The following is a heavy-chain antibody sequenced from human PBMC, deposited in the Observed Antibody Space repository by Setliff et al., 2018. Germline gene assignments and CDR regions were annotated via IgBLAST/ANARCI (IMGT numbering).Heavy chain of an antibody. Sequence: SVKVSCKASGGTFSSYAISWVRQAPGQGLEWMGGIIPILGIAKYAQKFQGRVTITRDTSASTAYMELSSLRSEDTAVYYCARDMGIVATINYFDYWGQGTLVT. J-gene: IGHJ4*02. V-gene: IGHV1-69*10. CDR2: IIPILGIA. CDR3: ARDMGIVATINYFDY. CDR1: GGTFSSYA. D-gene: IGHD5-12*01.